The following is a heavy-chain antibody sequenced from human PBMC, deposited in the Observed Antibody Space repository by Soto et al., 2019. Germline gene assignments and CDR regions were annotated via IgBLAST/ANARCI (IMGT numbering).Heavy chain of an antibody. CDR1: GGTFNNYA. J-gene: IGHJ2*01. D-gene: IGHD2-21*02. CDR2: IIPIFGTT. V-gene: IGHV1-69*01. CDR3: TSRGASCGGDCYSPWYFEL. Sequence: QVQLVQSGAEVKKPGSSVKVSCKASGGTFNNYAISWVRQAPGQGLEWMGGIIPIFGTTNYAQKFKGRVTITADESTNTASMELSSLTADATAMYSCTSRGASCGGDCYSPWYFELWGRGTLVSVTS.